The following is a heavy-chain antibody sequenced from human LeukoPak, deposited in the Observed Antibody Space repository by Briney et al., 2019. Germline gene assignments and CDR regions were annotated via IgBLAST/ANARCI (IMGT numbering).Heavy chain of an antibody. J-gene: IGHJ4*02. CDR2: ISSSGSVR. CDR1: GFPFSSYN. V-gene: IGHV3-48*04. Sequence: GSLRLSCVASGFPFSSYNMNWVRQAPGKGLEWLSYISSSGSVRHYADSVKGRFTISRDNAKNSLYLQMNSLRVEDTAVYYCARERSGWYERWLDYWGQGTLVTVSS. CDR3: ARERSGWYERWLDY. D-gene: IGHD6-19*01.